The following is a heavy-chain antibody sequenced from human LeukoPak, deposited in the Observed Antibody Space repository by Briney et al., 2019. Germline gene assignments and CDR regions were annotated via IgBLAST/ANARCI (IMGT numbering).Heavy chain of an antibody. Sequence: SETLSLTCAVSGGSISSGGYSWSWIRQPPGKGLEWIGYIYHSGSTYYNPSLKSRVTISVDRSKNQFSLKLSPVTAADTAVYYCARLPPSYYYDSSGYYPAYYYYGMDVWGQGTTVTVSS. V-gene: IGHV4-30-2*01. D-gene: IGHD3-22*01. J-gene: IGHJ6*02. CDR1: GGSISSGGYS. CDR2: IYHSGST. CDR3: ARLPPSYYYDSSGYYPAYYYYGMDV.